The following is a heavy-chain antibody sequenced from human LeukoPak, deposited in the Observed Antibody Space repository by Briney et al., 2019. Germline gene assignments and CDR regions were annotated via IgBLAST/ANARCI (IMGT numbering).Heavy chain of an antibody. CDR3: ARGLIWAAFDI. CDR1: GYRVSESS. Sequence: ASVKVSCKVSGYRVSESSMHWVRQAPGKGLEWMGGFDPDDRKTIYAQKLQGRVTMTTDTSTSTAYMELRSLRSDDTAVYYCARGLIWAAFDIWGQGTMVTVSS. CDR2: FDPDDRKT. J-gene: IGHJ3*02. V-gene: IGHV1-24*01. D-gene: IGHD2-21*02.